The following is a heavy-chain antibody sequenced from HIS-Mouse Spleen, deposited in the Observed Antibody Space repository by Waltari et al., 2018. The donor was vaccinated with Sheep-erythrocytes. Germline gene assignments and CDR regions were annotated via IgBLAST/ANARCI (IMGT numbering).Heavy chain of an antibody. D-gene: IGHD1-1*01. J-gene: IGHJ2*01. Sequence: QVQLVESGGGVVQPGRSLRLSYAASGFTFSSYGMHWVRQAPGKGLEWVAVISYDGSNKYYADSVKGRFTISRDNSKNTLYLQMNSLRAEDTAVYYCAKVRTVNYWYFDLWGRGTLVTVSS. CDR3: AKVRTVNYWYFDL. CDR2: ISYDGSNK. CDR1: GFTFSSYG. V-gene: IGHV3-30*18.